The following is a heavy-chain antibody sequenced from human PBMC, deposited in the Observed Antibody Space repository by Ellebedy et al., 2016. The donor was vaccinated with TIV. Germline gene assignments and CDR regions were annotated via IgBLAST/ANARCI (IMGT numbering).Heavy chain of an antibody. CDR1: GFTFSDYA. CDR3: AKIGVVTGIPYYFHY. V-gene: IGHV3-23*01. D-gene: IGHD2-21*02. CDR2: IAGSGGNR. Sequence: GESLKISCAASGFTFSDYAMSWVRQAPGKGLEWVSTIAGSGGNRYYADSVRGRFTISRDNSKNTRYLQMKSLRAEDTAVYYCAKIGVVTGIPYYFHYWGQGTLVTVSS. J-gene: IGHJ1*01.